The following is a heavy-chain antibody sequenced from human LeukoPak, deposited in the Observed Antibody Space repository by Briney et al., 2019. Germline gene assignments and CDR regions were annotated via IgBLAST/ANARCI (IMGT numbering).Heavy chain of an antibody. D-gene: IGHD1-14*01. CDR1: GYSFTSYW. V-gene: IGHV5-51*01. CDR2: IHPGDSDT. J-gene: IGHJ4*02. CDR3: AGLPHRYFDF. Sequence: GESLKISCKGSGYSFTSYWIGWVRPMPGKGLEWMGIIHPGDSDTRYSPSFQGQVTISVDKSISTAYLQWSSLKASDTAMYYCAGLPHRYFDFWGQGTLVTVSS.